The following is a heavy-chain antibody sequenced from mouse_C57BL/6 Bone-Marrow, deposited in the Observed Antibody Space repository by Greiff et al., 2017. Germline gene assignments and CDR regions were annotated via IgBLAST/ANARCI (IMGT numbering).Heavy chain of an antibody. V-gene: IGHV3-1*01. J-gene: IGHJ2*01. D-gene: IGHD6-1*01. CDR2: ISYSGST. CDR1: GYSITSGYD. CDR3: ARGGATRDFDY. Sequence: EVQRVESGPGMVKPSQSLSLTCTVTGYSITSGYDWHWIRHFPGNKLEWMGYISYSGSTNYNPSLKSRISITHDTSKNHFFLKLNSVTTEDTATYYCARGGATRDFDYWGQGTTLTVSS.